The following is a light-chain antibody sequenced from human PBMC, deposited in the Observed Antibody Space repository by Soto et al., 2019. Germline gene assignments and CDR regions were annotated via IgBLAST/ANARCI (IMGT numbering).Light chain of an antibody. J-gene: IGKJ4*01. CDR1: QSVSNNY. CDR3: QQFSSYPLT. V-gene: IGKV3-20*01. CDR2: GAS. Sequence: IALKQSPGTLSLSPGERANLSCRASQSVSNNYLAWYQQKPGQAPRLLIYGASNRATGIPDRFSGSGSGTDFTLTISRLEPEDFAVYYCQQFSSYPLTFGGGTKVDIK.